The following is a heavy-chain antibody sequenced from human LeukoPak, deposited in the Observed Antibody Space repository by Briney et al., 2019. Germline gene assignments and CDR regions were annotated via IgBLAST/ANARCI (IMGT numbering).Heavy chain of an antibody. V-gene: IGHV4-34*01. CDR3: ARGHRRLQYSSSYYYYYYMDV. CDR1: GGSFSGYY. D-gene: IGHD6-13*01. CDR2: INHSGST. Sequence: SETLSLTCAVYGGSFSGYYWSWIRQPPGKGLEWIGEINHSGSTNYNPSLKSRVTISVDTPKNQFSLKLSSVTAADTAVYYCARGHRRLQYSSSYYYYYYMDVWGKGTTVTVSS. J-gene: IGHJ6*03.